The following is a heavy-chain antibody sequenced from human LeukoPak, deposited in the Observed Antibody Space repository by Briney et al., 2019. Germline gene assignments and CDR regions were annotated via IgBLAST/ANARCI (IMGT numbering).Heavy chain of an antibody. D-gene: IGHD2-2*01. CDR2: IDPSGGSA. J-gene: IGHJ6*03. Sequence: ASVKVSCKASGYTFTTYYMHWVRQAPGQGLEWMGIIDPSGGSATYAQKFQGRVTMTRDTSTRTFYMELNSLRSEDTAIYYCARRVYCSSASCYHYYYYMDVWAKGPRSPSP. CDR1: GYTFTTYY. V-gene: IGHV1-46*03. CDR3: ARRVYCSSASCYHYYYYMDV.